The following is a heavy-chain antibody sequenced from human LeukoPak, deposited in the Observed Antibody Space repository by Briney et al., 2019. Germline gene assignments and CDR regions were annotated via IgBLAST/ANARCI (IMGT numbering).Heavy chain of an antibody. Sequence: GASVKVSCKASGYTFTSYAMNWVRQAPGQGLEWMGWINTNTGNPTYAQGFTGRFVFSLDTSVSTAYLQISSLKAEDTAVYYFAKANVKWGSGFNPLDLFVFWAKGTLAPVFS. CDR1: GYTFTSYA. CDR3: AKANVKWGSGFNPLDLFVF. CDR2: INTNTGNP. D-gene: IGHD3-22*01. J-gene: IGHJ3*01. V-gene: IGHV7-4-1*02.